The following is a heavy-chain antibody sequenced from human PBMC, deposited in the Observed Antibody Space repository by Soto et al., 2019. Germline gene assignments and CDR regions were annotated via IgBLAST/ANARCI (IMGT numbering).Heavy chain of an antibody. J-gene: IGHJ4*02. D-gene: IGHD3-22*01. CDR2: IIPIFGTA. CDR1: GGTFSSYA. V-gene: IGHV1-69*01. Sequence: QVQLVQSGAEVKRPGSSVTVSCKASGGTFSSYAISWVRQAPGQGLEWMGGIIPIFGTANYAQKFQGRVTITADESTSKAYMELSSLRSEDTAVYYCERLDSRGVWLGYLGQGTLVTVSS. CDR3: ERLDSRGVWLGY.